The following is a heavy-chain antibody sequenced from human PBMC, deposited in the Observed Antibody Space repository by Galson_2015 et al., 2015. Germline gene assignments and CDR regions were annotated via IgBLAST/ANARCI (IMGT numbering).Heavy chain of an antibody. CDR1: GGSISSSSYY. D-gene: IGHD6-13*01. CDR3: ARGGGYSSSWYSPEYFDY. V-gene: IGHV4-39*07. Sequence: SETLSLTCTVSGGSISSSSYYWSWVRQPPGKGLEWIGEIYHSGSTNYNPSLKSRVTISVDKSKNQFSLKLSSVTAADTAVYYCARGGGYSSSWYSPEYFDYWGQGTLVTVSS. CDR2: IYHSGST. J-gene: IGHJ4*02.